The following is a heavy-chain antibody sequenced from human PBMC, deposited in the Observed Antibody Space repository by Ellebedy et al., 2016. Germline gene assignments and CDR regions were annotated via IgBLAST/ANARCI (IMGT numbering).Heavy chain of an antibody. CDR3: TTVYRYNYDSV. V-gene: IGHV3-15*01. CDR1: GFTFSNAW. D-gene: IGHD5-18*01. Sequence: GGSLRLSCAASGFTFSNAWMNWVRQAPGKGLEWVGRIKSKTDGGAADYAAPVKGRFTISRDNSKNTLYLQMNSLKTEDTAVYFCTTVYRYNYDSVWGQGTLVTVSS. CDR2: IKSKTDGGAA. J-gene: IGHJ4*02.